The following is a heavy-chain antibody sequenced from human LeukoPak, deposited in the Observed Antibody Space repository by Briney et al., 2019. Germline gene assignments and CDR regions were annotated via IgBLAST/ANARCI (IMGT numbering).Heavy chain of an antibody. Sequence: GGSLRLSCAASGFTFNNYWMSWVRQAPGKGLEWVANIKQDGSEKYYVDSVKGRFTISRDNAKNSLYLQMNSLRAEDTAVYYCARDGELGSPADAFDIWGQGTMVTVSS. CDR1: GFTFNNYW. CDR3: ARDGELGSPADAFDI. V-gene: IGHV3-7*01. D-gene: IGHD1-26*01. CDR2: IKQDGSEK. J-gene: IGHJ3*02.